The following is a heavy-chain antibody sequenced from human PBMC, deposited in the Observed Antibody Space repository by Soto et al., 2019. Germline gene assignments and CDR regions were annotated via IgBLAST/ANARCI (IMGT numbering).Heavy chain of an antibody. D-gene: IGHD1-26*01. V-gene: IGHV3-23*01. CDR1: GFTFSSYD. Sequence: GGSLRLSCAASGFTFSSYDMSWVRQAPGKGLEWVSAISGSGGSTYYADSVKGRFTISRDNSKNTLYLQMNSLRAEDTAVYYCAKSPIDPEYSGSYYGYFDYWGQGTLVTVSS. CDR3: AKSPIDPEYSGSYYGYFDY. CDR2: ISGSGGST. J-gene: IGHJ4*02.